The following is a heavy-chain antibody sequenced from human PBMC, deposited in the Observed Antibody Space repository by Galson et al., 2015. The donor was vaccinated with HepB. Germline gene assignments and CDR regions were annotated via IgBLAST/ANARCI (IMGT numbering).Heavy chain of an antibody. V-gene: IGHV1-24*01. CDR1: GYTLTELS. D-gene: IGHD6-13*01. CDR3: ATRATPTRGIAAGGGYWYFDL. J-gene: IGHJ2*01. CDR2: FDPEDGET. Sequence: SVKVSCKVSGYTLTELSMHWVRQAPGKGLEWMGGFDPEDGETIYAQKFQGRVTMTEDTSTDTAYMELSSLRSEDTAVYYCATRATPTRGIAAGGGYWYFDLWGRGTLVTVSS.